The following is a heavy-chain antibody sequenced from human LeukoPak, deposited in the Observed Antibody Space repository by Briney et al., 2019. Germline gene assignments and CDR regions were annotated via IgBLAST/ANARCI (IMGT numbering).Heavy chain of an antibody. J-gene: IGHJ4*02. CDR1: GGSFSDFC. D-gene: IGHD3-22*01. CDR2: INHRGIT. CDR3: ARGLTYYYDSTSYAFDS. V-gene: IGHV4-34*01. Sequence: PSETLSLTCTVDGGSFSDFCWGWIRQAPGKGLEWIGEINHRGITNYAPSLKSRVTISVDTSKSQFSLNVTSVTAADTAVYFCARGLTYYYDSTSYAFDSWGQGALVTVSS.